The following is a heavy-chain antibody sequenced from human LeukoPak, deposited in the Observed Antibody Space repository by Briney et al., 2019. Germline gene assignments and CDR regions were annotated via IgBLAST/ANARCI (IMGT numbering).Heavy chain of an antibody. Sequence: ASVKVSCKASGGTFSSYAISWVRQAPGQGLEWMGGIIPIFGTANYAQKFQGRVTITADESTSTAYMELSSLRSEDTAVYYCARSYYYDSSGYYYSVYNWFDPWGQGTLVTVSS. CDR3: ARSYYYDSSGYYYSVYNWFDP. J-gene: IGHJ5*02. CDR1: GGTFSSYA. D-gene: IGHD3-22*01. V-gene: IGHV1-69*13. CDR2: IIPIFGTA.